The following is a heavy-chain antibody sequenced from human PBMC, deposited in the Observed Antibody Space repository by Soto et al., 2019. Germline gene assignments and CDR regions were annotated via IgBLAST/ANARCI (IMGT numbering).Heavy chain of an antibody. Sequence: QVQLQESGPGLVKPSETLSLTCTVSGGSISSSSYYWGWIRQPPGKGLEWIGSMHYSGNTYNSPALKSRVTLAVDTSTNHFSLKLSSVPAADTAVYYCGRHRGLRSGDSKWYFDLWGRGTLVTVSS. D-gene: IGHD2-21*02. CDR2: MHYSGNT. CDR3: GRHRGLRSGDSKWYFDL. J-gene: IGHJ2*01. V-gene: IGHV4-39*01. CDR1: GGSISSSSYY.